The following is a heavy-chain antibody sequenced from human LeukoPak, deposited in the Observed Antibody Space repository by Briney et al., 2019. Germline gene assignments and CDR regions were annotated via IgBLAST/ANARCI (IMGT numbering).Heavy chain of an antibody. CDR1: GYTFTSYD. CDR3: ARPPEFYYDSGVLAALLDY. CDR2: MKPNSGNT. Sequence: GASVKVSCKASGYTFTSYDINWVRQATGQGLEWMGWMKPNSGNTGYAQKFQGRVTMTRNTSISTAYMELSSLRSEGTAVYYCARPPEFYYDSGVLAALLDYGGKEPW. J-gene: IGHJ4*01. D-gene: IGHD3-22*01. V-gene: IGHV1-8*01.